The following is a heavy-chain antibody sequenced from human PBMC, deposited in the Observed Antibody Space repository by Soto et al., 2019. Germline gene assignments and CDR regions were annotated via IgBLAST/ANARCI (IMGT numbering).Heavy chain of an antibody. Sequence: EVQLLESGGDLVQPGGSLRLSCAASGFTFSSYAMNWVRQAPGKGLEWVSAISGSGGNTFYADSVKGRFTNSRDNSKNTLFLQMHSLRAEDTDIYYCAMLNSGSYSYHGMDFWGQGTTVTVSS. V-gene: IGHV3-23*01. CDR1: GFTFSSYA. CDR2: ISGSGGNT. J-gene: IGHJ6*02. D-gene: IGHD1-26*01. CDR3: AMLNSGSYSYHGMDF.